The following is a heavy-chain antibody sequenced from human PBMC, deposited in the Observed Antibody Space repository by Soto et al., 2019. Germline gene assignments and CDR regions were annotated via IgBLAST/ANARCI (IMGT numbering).Heavy chain of an antibody. V-gene: IGHV3-53*04. CDR3: ARADRGYSGYDPAPFDY. D-gene: IGHD5-12*01. J-gene: IGHJ4*02. CDR2: IYSGGST. Sequence: GGSLRLSCAASGFTVSSNYMSWVRQAPGKGLEWVSVIYSGGSTYYAESVKGRFTISRHNSKNTLYLQMNSLRAEDTAVYYCARADRGYSGYDPAPFDYWGQGTLVTVSS. CDR1: GFTVSSNY.